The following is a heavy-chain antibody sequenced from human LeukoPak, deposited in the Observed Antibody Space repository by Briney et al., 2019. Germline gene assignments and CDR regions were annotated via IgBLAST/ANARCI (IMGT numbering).Heavy chain of an antibody. Sequence: GGSLRLSCAASGFTFSSYAMHWVRQAPGKGLEGVAVISYDGSNKYYADSVKGRFTISRDNSKNTLYLQMNSLRAEDTAVYYCARARGSLWLYFDYWGQGTLVTVSS. CDR1: GFTFSSYA. CDR2: ISYDGSNK. CDR3: ARARGSLWLYFDY. J-gene: IGHJ4*02. D-gene: IGHD3-16*01. V-gene: IGHV3-30-3*01.